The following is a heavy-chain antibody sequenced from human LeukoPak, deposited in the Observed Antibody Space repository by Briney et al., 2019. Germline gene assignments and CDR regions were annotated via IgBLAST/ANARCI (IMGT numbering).Heavy chain of an antibody. CDR2: ISYDGSNK. D-gene: IGHD2-21*02. J-gene: IGHJ4*02. V-gene: IGHV3-30-3*01. Sequence: SGGSLRLSCAASGFTFSSYAMHWVRQAPGKGLEWVAVISYDGSNKYYADSVKGRFTISRDNSKNTLYLQMNSLRSDDTAVYYCARDPSYSDFYDGDYWGQGTLVTVSS. CDR1: GFTFSSYA. CDR3: ARDPSYSDFYDGDY.